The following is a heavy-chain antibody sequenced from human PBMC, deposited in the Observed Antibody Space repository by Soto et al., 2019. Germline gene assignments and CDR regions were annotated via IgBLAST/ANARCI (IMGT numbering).Heavy chain of an antibody. CDR3: AKGDAYGDYSFDY. Sequence: QVQLVESGGGVVQPGRSLRLSCAASGFTFSSYGMHGLRQAPGKGLEWVAVISYDGSNKYYADSVKGRFTISRDNSKNTLYLQMNSLRAEDTAVYYCAKGDAYGDYSFDYWGQGTLVTVSS. CDR1: GFTFSSYG. J-gene: IGHJ4*02. D-gene: IGHD4-17*01. V-gene: IGHV3-30*18. CDR2: ISYDGSNK.